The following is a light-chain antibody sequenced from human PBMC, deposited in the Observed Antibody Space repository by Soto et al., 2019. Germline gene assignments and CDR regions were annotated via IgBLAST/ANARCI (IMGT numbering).Light chain of an antibody. CDR2: GAS. Sequence: IVLTQSPGTLALSPGEGATLSCRASQSVSKYLAWYQQKPGQAPRLLIYGASSRATGIPDSFSGSGSGTDFTLTFSRLEPEDFAVYYCQQYGGSPQTFGQVTKV. V-gene: IGKV3-20*01. CDR1: QSVSKY. J-gene: IGKJ1*01. CDR3: QQYGGSPQT.